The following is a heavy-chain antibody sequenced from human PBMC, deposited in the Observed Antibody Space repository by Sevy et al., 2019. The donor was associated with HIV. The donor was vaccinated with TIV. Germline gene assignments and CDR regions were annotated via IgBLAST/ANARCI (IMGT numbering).Heavy chain of an antibody. CDR1: GFTFSSYS. CDR3: AKVGYSSGWYGPQFDY. V-gene: IGHV3-21*01. CDR2: ISSSSSYI. Sequence: GGSLRLSCAASGFTFSSYSMNWVRQAPGKGLEWVSSISSSSSYIYYADSVKGRFTISRDNAKNTLYLQMNSLRAEDTAVYYCAKVGYSSGWYGPQFDYWGQGTLVTVSS. D-gene: IGHD6-19*01. J-gene: IGHJ4*02.